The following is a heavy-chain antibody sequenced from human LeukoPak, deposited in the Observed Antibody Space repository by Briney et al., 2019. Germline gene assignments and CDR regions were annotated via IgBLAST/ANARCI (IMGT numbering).Heavy chain of an antibody. CDR2: ISSSGSTI. V-gene: IGHV3-48*03. CDR1: GFTFSSYE. CDR3: ARGENYDILTGSDKAGWFDP. J-gene: IGHJ5*02. D-gene: IGHD3-9*01. Sequence: GGSLRLSCAASGFTFSSYEMNWVRQAPGKGLEWVSYISSSGSTIYYADSVKGRFTISRDNAKNSLYLQMNSLRAEDTAVYYCARGENYDILTGSDKAGWFDPWGQGTLVTVSS.